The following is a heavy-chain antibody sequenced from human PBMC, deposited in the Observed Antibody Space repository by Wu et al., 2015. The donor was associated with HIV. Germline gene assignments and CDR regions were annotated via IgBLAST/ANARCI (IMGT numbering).Heavy chain of an antibody. D-gene: IGHD6-19*01. CDR3: NVNFFSVQKPNKWLQNCAYQGNFDS. CDR2: INPKNGGT. Sequence: QVQLVQSGAEVKKPGASVKVSCKTSGYTFTDYYIHWMRQVAGQGPEWMGWINPKNGGTKNFMHRVFGAELTMTRDTSIKKVQSKHGILKKLTSEDKRPNVNFFSVQKPNKWLQNCAYQGNFDSWGQGKHPGHRL. V-gene: IGHV1-2*02. J-gene: IGHJ4*01. CDR1: GYTFTDYY.